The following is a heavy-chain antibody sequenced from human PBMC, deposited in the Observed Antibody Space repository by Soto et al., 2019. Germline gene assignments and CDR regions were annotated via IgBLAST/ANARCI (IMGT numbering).Heavy chain of an antibody. CDR1: GYTFTGYY. J-gene: IGHJ5*02. Sequence: ASVKVSCKASGYTFTGYYMHWVRQAPGQGLEWMGWINPNSGGTNYAQKFQGRVTMTRDTSISTAYMELSRLRSDDTAVYYCALHSGYDQKDRPWGQGTLVTVPS. CDR2: INPNSGGT. V-gene: IGHV1-2*02. D-gene: IGHD5-12*01. CDR3: ALHSGYDQKDRP.